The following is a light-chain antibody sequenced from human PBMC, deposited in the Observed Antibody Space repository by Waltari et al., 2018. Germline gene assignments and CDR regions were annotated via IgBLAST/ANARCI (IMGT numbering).Light chain of an antibody. J-gene: IGLJ3*02. Sequence: QSALTQPASVSGSPGQSIPISCPGTSRDVGGYNLVSWYQQHPGKAPKLMIYEGNKRPSGVSNRFSGSKSGNTASLTISGLQGEDEADYHCCSYAGSNTFVVFGGGTKLTVL. CDR3: CSYAGSNTFVV. CDR1: SRDVGGYNL. CDR2: EGN. V-gene: IGLV2-23*03.